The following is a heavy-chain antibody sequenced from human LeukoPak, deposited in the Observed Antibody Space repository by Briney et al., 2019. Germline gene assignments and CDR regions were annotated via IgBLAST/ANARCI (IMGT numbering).Heavy chain of an antibody. CDR2: VNHSGST. CDR1: GGSFSGYY. V-gene: IGHV4-34*01. CDR3: ARGRRDDFWSGYSLYYFDY. J-gene: IGHJ4*02. D-gene: IGHD3-3*01. Sequence: KPSETLSLTCAVYGGSFSGYYWSWIRQPPGKGLEWIGEVNHSGSTNYNPSLKSRVSISADTSKNQFSLRLNSVTAADTAVYYCARGRRDDFWSGYSLYYFDYWGQGTLVTVSS.